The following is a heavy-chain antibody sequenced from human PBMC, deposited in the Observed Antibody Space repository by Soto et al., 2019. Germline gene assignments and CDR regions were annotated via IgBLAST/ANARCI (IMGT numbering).Heavy chain of an antibody. CDR3: ARSLGGSSSWYYFDY. CDR2: IYYSGST. V-gene: IGHV4-59*01. J-gene: IGHJ4*02. D-gene: IGHD6-13*01. Sequence: SETLSLTCTVSGGSTSSYYWSWIRQPPGKGLEWIGYIYYSGSTNYNPSLKSRVTISVDTSKNQFSLKLSSVTAADTAVYYCARSLGGSSSWYYFDYWGQGTLVTVSS. CDR1: GGSTSSYY.